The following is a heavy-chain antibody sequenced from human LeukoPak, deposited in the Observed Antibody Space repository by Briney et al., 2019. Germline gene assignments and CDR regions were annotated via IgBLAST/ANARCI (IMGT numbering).Heavy chain of an antibody. D-gene: IGHD6-13*01. V-gene: IGHV1-18*01. Sequence: ASVKVSCKASGYTFTSYAISWVRQAPGQGLEWMGWIRSDNGNTKYAQRLQGRLTMTTDTSTSTAYMELRNLRSDDTAVYFCARDHDSTRPYYFDFWGQGTLVTVSS. CDR2: IRSDNGNT. CDR3: ARDHDSTRPYYFDF. CDR1: GYTFTSYA. J-gene: IGHJ4*02.